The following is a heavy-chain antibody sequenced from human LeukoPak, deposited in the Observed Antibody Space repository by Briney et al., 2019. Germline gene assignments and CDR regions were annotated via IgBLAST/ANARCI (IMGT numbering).Heavy chain of an antibody. CDR2: ISYDGSNK. V-gene: IGHV3-30*18. J-gene: IGHJ5*02. CDR3: AKDKGP. Sequence: GGSLRLSCAASGFTFSSYGMHWVRQAPGKGLEWVAVISYDGSNKYYADSVKGRFTISRDNSKNTLYLQMNSLRAEDTAVYYCAKDKGPWGQGTLVTVSS. CDR1: GFTFSSYG.